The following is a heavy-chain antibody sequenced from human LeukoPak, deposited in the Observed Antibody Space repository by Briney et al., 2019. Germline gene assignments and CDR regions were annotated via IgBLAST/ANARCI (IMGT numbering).Heavy chain of an antibody. CDR3: AKDRGPYIGIDNNWFDP. V-gene: IGHV3-23*01. CDR1: GFTFNIYA. Sequence: GGSLRLSCAASGFTFNIYAMNWVRQPPGKGLEWVSAISGSGDSTYYADSVKGRFTIARDNSKNTLYLHMNSLTAADTAGYYCAKDRGPYIGIDNNWFDPWGQGTLVSVSS. D-gene: IGHD1-26*01. CDR2: ISGSGDST. J-gene: IGHJ5*02.